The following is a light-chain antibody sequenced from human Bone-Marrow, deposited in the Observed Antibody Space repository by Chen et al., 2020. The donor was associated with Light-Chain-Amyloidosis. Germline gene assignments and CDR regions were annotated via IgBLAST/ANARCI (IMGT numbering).Light chain of an antibody. Sequence: SYELPQPPSVSVSPGQTARITCSGDALPTKYASWYQQKPGQAPVLVIHRETERPSGISERCSGSSSGTTATLTISGGQAEDEADYHCQSADSSGTYEVIFGGGTKLTVL. CDR2: RET. J-gene: IGLJ2*01. CDR1: ALPTKY. CDR3: QSADSSGTYEVI. V-gene: IGLV3-25*03.